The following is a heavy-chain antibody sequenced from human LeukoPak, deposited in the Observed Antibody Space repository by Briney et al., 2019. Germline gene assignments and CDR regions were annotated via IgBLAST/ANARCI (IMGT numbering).Heavy chain of an antibody. D-gene: IGHD3-22*01. Sequence: GSLRLSCAASGFTFSDYYMSWIRQAPGQGLEWIGEINHSVSTNYNPSLKSRVTISVDTSKNQFSLKLSSVTAADTAVYYCARRRVSYYYDSSGYHNWFDPWGQGTLVTVSS. CDR3: ARRRVSYYYDSSGYHNWFDP. CDR2: INHSVST. J-gene: IGHJ5*02. V-gene: IGHV4-34*01. CDR1: GFTFSDYY.